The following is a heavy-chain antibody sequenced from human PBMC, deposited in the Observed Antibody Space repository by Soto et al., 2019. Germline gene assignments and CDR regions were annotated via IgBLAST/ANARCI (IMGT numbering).Heavy chain of an antibody. V-gene: IGHV3-23*01. Sequence: GGSLRLSCVASGFSFSKYSMNWVRQAPGKGLDWVSGISGSGGTTYYADSVKDRFTISRDNPKNTVYVQMNSLRPEDMAVYYCAKFGVINGFYVYFDYWGQGTLVTVSS. J-gene: IGHJ4*02. CDR3: AKFGVINGFYVYFDY. D-gene: IGHD3-22*01. CDR2: ISGSGGTT. CDR1: GFSFSKYS.